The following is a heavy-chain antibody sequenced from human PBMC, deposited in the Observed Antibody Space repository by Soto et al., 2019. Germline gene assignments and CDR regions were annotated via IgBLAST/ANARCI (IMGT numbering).Heavy chain of an antibody. Sequence: QVQLVESGGGVVQPGRSQRLSCAASGFTFSSYAMYWVRQAPGKGLEWVAVISYDGNNKYYADSVKGRFTISRDNSKNTVYLQMNRLRAEDTAVYYCAIAGCDGGSCYTRVGLRYGMDVWGQGTTVTVSS. J-gene: IGHJ6*02. D-gene: IGHD2-15*01. CDR3: AIAGCDGGSCYTRVGLRYGMDV. CDR2: ISYDGNNK. V-gene: IGHV3-30-3*01. CDR1: GFTFSSYA.